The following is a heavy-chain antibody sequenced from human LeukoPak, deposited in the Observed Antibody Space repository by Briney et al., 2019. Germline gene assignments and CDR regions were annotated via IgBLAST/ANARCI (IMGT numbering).Heavy chain of an antibody. CDR2: IIPIFGTA. J-gene: IGHJ5*02. CDR3: ARGAVAGYNWFDP. V-gene: IGHV1-69*01. CDR1: GGTFSSYA. D-gene: IGHD6-19*01. Sequence: SVKVSCKASGGTFSSYAISWVRQAPGQGLEWMGGIIPIFGTANYAQKFQGRVTITADESTSTAYMELSSLRSEDAAVYYCARGAVAGYNWFDPWGQGTLVTVSS.